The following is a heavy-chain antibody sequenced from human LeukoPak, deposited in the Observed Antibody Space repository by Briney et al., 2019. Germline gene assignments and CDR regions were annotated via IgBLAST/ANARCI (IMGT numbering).Heavy chain of an antibody. CDR1: GYTFTSYD. D-gene: IGHD5-18*01. V-gene: IGHV1-8*01. CDR2: MNPNSGNT. Sequence: ASVKVSCKASGYTFTSYDINWVRQATGQGLEWMGWMNPNSGNTGYAQKFQGRVTMTRNTSISTAYMELSSLRSEDTAVYYCARRLRRGYTYGYGSDYWGQGTLVTVSS. J-gene: IGHJ4*02. CDR3: ARRLRRGYTYGYGSDY.